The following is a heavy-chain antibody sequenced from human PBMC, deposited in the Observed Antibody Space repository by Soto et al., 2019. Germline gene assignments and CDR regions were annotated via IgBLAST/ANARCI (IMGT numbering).Heavy chain of an antibody. CDR3: ARSSAAATGDAFDI. V-gene: IGHV1-69*02. J-gene: IGHJ3*02. D-gene: IGHD2-2*01. CDR2: IIPILGIA. CDR1: GGTFSSYT. Sequence: QVQLVQSGAEVKKPGSSVKVSCKASGGTFSSYTISWVRQAPGQGLAWMGRIIPILGIANYAQKFQGRVTITADKSTSTADMELSSLRYEDTAVYYCARSSAAATGDAFDIWGQGTMVTVSS.